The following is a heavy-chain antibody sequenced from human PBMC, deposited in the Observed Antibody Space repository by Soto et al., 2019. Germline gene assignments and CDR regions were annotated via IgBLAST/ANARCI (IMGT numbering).Heavy chain of an antibody. CDR2: IGTSGTTI. V-gene: IGHV3-48*03. J-gene: IGHJ6*02. CDR3: ARDPAIYSGNFDYGLDV. CDR1: GFTFSSYE. Sequence: QPGGSLRLSCAVSGFTFSSYEMNWVRQAPGKGLEWVSYIGTSGTTIYYADSVRGRFTISRDNAKNSLYLQMNSLRAEDTAVYYCARDPAIYSGNFDYGLDVWGQGTTVTVSS. D-gene: IGHD4-4*01.